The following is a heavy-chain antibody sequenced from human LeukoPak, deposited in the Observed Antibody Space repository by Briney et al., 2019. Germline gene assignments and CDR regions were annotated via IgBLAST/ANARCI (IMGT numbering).Heavy chain of an antibody. V-gene: IGHV3-7*03. CDR3: ARNNGMDV. CDR1: GFALSSRW. CDR2: VNRDGSET. Sequence: GGSLRLSCAASGFALSSRWMTWVRQVPGRGPEWVANVNRDGSETYYLDSVKGRFTISKDNAKNLLYLQMNSLRAEDTALYHCARNNGMDVWGQGTTVIVSS. J-gene: IGHJ6*02.